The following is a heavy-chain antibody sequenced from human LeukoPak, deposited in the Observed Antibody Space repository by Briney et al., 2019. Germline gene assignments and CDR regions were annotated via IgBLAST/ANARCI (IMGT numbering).Heavy chain of an antibody. CDR2: INPASGGT. D-gene: IGHD3-22*01. CDR1: GYSFTGHY. CDR3: SKSGLGGLDSTAYRFREH. J-gene: IGHJ4*02. V-gene: IGHV1-2*02. Sequence: ASVMVSCKASGYSFTGHYLYWVRQAPGQGLEWMGWINPASGGTEYAQIFQGRVSMTTDTSTNTAYMELTGLISDDTAVYYCSKSGLGGLDSTAYRFREHWGQGTLIAVSS.